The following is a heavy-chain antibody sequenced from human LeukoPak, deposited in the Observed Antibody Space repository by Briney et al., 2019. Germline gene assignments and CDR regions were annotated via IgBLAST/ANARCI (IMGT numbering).Heavy chain of an antibody. V-gene: IGHV3-66*01. CDR1: GFTVSSNY. D-gene: IGHD6-13*01. CDR2: IYSGGST. J-gene: IGHJ4*02. Sequence: QPGGSLRLSCAASGFTVSSNYMSWVRQAPGKGLEWVSVIYSGGSTYYADSVKGRFTISRDNSKNTLYLQMNSLRAEDTAVYYCASGGQSSSWYGWDYWGQGTLVTVSS. CDR3: ASGGQSSSWYGWDY.